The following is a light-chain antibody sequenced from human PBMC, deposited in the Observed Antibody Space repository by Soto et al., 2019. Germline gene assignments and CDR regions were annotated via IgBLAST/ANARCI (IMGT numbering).Light chain of an antibody. CDR1: QSVSSN. J-gene: IGKJ4*01. V-gene: IGKV3-15*01. CDR3: QEYNNWHPIT. CDR2: GAS. Sequence: IVLTQSPVPLSVSPGERATVSCSASQSVSSNLAWYQQKPGQAPRLLIYGASTRATGIPARFSGSGSGTEFTLTISSLQSEDFAVYYCQEYNNWHPITFGGGTKVDIK.